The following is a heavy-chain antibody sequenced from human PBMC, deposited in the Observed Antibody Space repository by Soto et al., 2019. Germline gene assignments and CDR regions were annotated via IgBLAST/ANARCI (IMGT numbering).Heavy chain of an antibody. Sequence: PGGSLRLSCAASGSTFSSYSMNWVRQAPGKGLEWVSYISSSSSTIYYADSVKGRFTISRDNAKNSLYLQMNSLRDEDTAVYYFARVGRSVTRIAPVGYWGQGTLVTVSS. CDR3: ARVGRSVTRIAPVGY. D-gene: IGHD3-22*01. V-gene: IGHV3-48*02. J-gene: IGHJ4*02. CDR1: GSTFSSYS. CDR2: ISSSSSTI.